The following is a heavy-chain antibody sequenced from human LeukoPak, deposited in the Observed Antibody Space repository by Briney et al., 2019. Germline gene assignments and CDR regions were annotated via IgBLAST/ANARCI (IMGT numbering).Heavy chain of an antibody. Sequence: GGSLRLSCAASGFTFSNYWMHWVRQAPGKGLVWVSRINGDGSSTTYADSVKGRFTISRDNARNTLYLQMNSLRAEDTAVYYCARDVQAGPGYWGQGSLVTVSS. J-gene: IGHJ4*02. CDR2: INGDGSST. V-gene: IGHV3-74*01. D-gene: IGHD6-19*01. CDR3: ARDVQAGPGY. CDR1: GFTFSNYW.